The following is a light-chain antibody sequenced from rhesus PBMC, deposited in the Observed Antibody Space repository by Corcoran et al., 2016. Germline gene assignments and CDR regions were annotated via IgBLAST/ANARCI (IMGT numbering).Light chain of an antibody. Sequence: QAALTQPRSVSGSPGQSVTISCTGTSRDIGSYNYVSWYQQHPGTAPKLMIYEVIKRPSGVSDRFSGSKSGNTASLTISGLQAEDDADYYCCSYAGTYTYIFGDGARLTVL. CDR1: SRDIGSYNY. V-gene: IGLV2-32*01. CDR3: CSYAGTYTYI. CDR2: EVI. J-gene: IGLJ1*01.